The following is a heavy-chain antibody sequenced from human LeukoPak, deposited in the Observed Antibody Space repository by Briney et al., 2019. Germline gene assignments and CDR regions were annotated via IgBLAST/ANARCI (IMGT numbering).Heavy chain of an antibody. J-gene: IGHJ4*02. CDR3: ARGPAAYGSGSYNDY. D-gene: IGHD3-10*01. Sequence: EASVKVSCKASGYTFTSYYMHWVRQAPGQGLEWMGIINPSGGSTSYAQKFQGRVTMTRDMSTSTVYMELSSLRSEDTAVYYCARGPAAYGSGSYNDYWGQGTLVTVSS. CDR2: INPSGGST. CDR1: GYTFTSYY. V-gene: IGHV1-46*01.